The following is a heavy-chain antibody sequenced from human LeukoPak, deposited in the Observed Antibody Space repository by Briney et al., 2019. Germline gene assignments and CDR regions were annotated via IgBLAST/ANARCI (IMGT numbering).Heavy chain of an antibody. Sequence: TLSLTCTVSGGSISSGSYYWSWIRQPAGKGLEWIGRIYTSGSTNYNPSLKSPVTISVDTSKNQFSLKLSSVNAADTVVYYCARSVLRFLEWSEARFDPWGQGTLVTVSS. D-gene: IGHD3-3*01. V-gene: IGHV4-61*02. CDR2: IYTSGST. CDR3: ARSVLRFLEWSEARFDP. CDR1: GGSISSGSYY. J-gene: IGHJ5*02.